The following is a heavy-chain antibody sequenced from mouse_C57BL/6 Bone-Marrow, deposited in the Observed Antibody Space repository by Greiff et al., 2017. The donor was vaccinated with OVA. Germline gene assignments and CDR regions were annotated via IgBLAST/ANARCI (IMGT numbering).Heavy chain of an antibody. CDR3: TRAYSNYYAMDY. Sequence: EVMLVESGAGLVKPGGSLKLSCAASGFTFSSYAMSWVRQTPEKRLEWVAYISSGGDYIYYADTVKGRFTISRDNARNTLYLQMSSLKSEDTAMYYCTRAYSNYYAMDYWGQGTSVTVSS. V-gene: IGHV5-9-1*02. D-gene: IGHD2-5*01. J-gene: IGHJ4*01. CDR1: GFTFSSYA. CDR2: ISSGGDYI.